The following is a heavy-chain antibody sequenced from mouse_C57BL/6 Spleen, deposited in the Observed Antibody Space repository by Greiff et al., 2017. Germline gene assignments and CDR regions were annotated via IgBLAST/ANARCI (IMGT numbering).Heavy chain of an antibody. J-gene: IGHJ3*01. CDR1: GYAFSSSW. V-gene: IGHV1-82*01. D-gene: IGHD2-5*01. Sequence: QVQLQQSGPELVKPGASVKISCKASGYAFSSSWMNWVKQRPGKGLEWIGRIYPGDGDTNYNGKFKGKATLTADKSSSTAYMQLSSLTSEDSAVXFCASGHSTWFAYWGQGTLVTVSA. CDR2: IYPGDGDT. CDR3: ASGHSTWFAY.